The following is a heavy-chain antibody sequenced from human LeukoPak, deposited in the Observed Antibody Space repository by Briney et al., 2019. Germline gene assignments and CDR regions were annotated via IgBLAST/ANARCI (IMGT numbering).Heavy chain of an antibody. Sequence: ASVKVSCKASGYTFTSYGISWVRQAPGQGLEWMGWISAYNGNTNYAQKLQGRVTMTTDTSTSTAYMELRSLRSDDTAVYYCARDLGSTPFTYCYMDVWGKGTTVTISS. D-gene: IGHD4-23*01. J-gene: IGHJ6*03. V-gene: IGHV1-18*01. CDR3: ARDLGSTPFTYCYMDV. CDR2: ISAYNGNT. CDR1: GYTFTSYG.